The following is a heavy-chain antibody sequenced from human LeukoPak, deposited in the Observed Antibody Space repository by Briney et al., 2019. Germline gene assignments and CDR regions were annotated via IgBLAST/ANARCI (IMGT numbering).Heavy chain of an antibody. CDR2: IYHSGST. D-gene: IGHD6-19*01. J-gene: IGHJ2*01. CDR3: ARDRGSSGWYPYWYFDL. Sequence: SGTLSLTCAVSGGSISSSNWWSWVRQPPGKGLEWIGEIYHSGSTNYNPSLKSRVTISVDKSKNQFSPKLSSVTAADTAVYYCARDRGSSGWYPYWYFDLWGRGTLVTVSS. V-gene: IGHV4-4*02. CDR1: GGSISSSNW.